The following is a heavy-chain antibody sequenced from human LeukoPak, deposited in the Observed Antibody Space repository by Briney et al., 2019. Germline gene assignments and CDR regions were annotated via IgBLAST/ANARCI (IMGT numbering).Heavy chain of an antibody. CDR3: AKGLPGYCGGDCYPVNAFDI. CDR1: GFTFCSYG. V-gene: IGHV3-30*18. CDR2: ISYDGSNK. D-gene: IGHD2-21*02. J-gene: IGHJ3*02. Sequence: GGSLRLFCAASGFTFCSYGMQWVRQAPGKGLEWVAVISYDGSNKYYADSVKGRFTISRDNSKNALYLQMNSLRAEDTAVYYCAKGLPGYCGGDCYPVNAFDIWGQGTMVTVSS.